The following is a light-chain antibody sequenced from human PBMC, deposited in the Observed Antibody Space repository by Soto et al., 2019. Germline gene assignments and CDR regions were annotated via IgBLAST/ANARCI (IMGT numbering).Light chain of an antibody. CDR2: ENN. V-gene: IGLV1-51*02. J-gene: IGLJ1*01. CDR1: SSNIGNNY. CDR3: GTWDSSLSAGGV. Sequence: QSVLTQPSSVSAAPGQKVTISCSGSSSNIGNNYVSWYQQLPGTAPKLLIYENNKRPSGIPDRFSGSKSGTSATLGITGLQTGDEADYYCGTWDSSLSAGGVFGTGTQLTVL.